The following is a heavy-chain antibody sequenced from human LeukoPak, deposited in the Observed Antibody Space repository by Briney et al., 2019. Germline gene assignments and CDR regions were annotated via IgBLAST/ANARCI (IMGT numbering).Heavy chain of an antibody. CDR3: ARDTLGEGEDANYAVYYFDY. V-gene: IGHV3-7*01. D-gene: IGHD4/OR15-4a*01. CDR2: IKQDGNEK. J-gene: IGHJ4*02. CDR1: GFPFSSYS. Sequence: QSGGSLRLSCAASGFPFSSYSMNWVRQAPGKGLEWVANIKQDGNEKYYMDSVKGRFTISRDNAKNSLDLQLNNLRAEDTAVYYCARDTLGEGEDANYAVYYFDYWGQGTPVTVSS.